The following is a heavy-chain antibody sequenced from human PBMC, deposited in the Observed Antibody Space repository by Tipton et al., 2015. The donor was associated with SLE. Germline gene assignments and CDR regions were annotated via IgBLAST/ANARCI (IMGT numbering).Heavy chain of an antibody. CDR3: GRRVATGGSVGLDNWFDP. CDR1: GGSISIYY. CDR2: IYSTLST. Sequence: TLSLTCTVSGGSISIYYWSWIRQPTGKRLEWIGYIYSTLSTNYNPSLQNRVTISVDTSKNQFSLKLSSVTAADTAVYYCGRRVATGGSVGLDNWFDPWGQGTLVTVSS. V-gene: IGHV4-59*01. D-gene: IGHD6-13*01. J-gene: IGHJ5*02.